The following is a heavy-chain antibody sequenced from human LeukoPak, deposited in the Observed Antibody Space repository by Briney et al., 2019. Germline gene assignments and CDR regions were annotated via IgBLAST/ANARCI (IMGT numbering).Heavy chain of an antibody. CDR3: ARHIGGRYYYYYMDV. J-gene: IGHJ6*03. V-gene: IGHV4-34*01. CDR1: GGSFSGYY. D-gene: IGHD2-21*01. CDR2: INHSGST. Sequence: SETLSLTCAVYGGSFSGYYWSWIRQPPGKGLEWIGEINHSGSTNYNPSLKSRVTISVDTSKNQFSLKLSSVTAADTAVYYCARHIGGRYYYYYMDVWGKGTTDTISS.